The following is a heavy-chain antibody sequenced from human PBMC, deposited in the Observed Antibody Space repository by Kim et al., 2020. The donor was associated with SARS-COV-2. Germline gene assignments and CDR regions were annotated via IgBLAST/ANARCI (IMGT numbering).Heavy chain of an antibody. J-gene: IGHJ4*02. V-gene: IGHV1-24*01. D-gene: IGHD1-26*01. Sequence: TIYAQKFQGRVTMTEDTSTDTAYMELSSLRSEDTAVYYCATDGSGSYFRYWGQGTLVTVSS. CDR2: T. CDR3: ATDGSGSYFRY.